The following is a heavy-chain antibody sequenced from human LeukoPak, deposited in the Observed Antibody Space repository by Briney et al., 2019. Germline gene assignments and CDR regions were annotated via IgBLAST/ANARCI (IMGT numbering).Heavy chain of an antibody. J-gene: IGHJ6*02. CDR3: ASSLLREFVVVPAAQPYYYYGMDV. D-gene: IGHD2-2*01. CDR2: ISGSGGST. Sequence: QAGGSLRLSCAASGFTFNNYAMSWVRQAPGKGLEWVSAISGSGGSTYYADSVKGRFTISRDNSKDTLYLQMNSLRAEDTAVYYCASSLLREFVVVPAAQPYYYYGMDVWGQGTTVTVSS. CDR1: GFTFNNYA. V-gene: IGHV3-23*01.